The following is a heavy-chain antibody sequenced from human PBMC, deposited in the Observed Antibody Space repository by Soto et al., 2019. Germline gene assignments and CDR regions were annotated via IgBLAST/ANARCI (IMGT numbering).Heavy chain of an antibody. CDR3: ARDPSYDFWSRYYYYGMDV. D-gene: IGHD3-3*01. V-gene: IGHV3-30-3*01. CDR1: GFTFSSYA. Sequence: PGGSLRVSCAASGFTFSSYAMHRVRQAPGKGLEWVAVISYDGSNKYYADSVKGRFTISRDNSKNTLYLQMNSLRAEDTAVYYCARDPSYDFWSRYYYYGMDVWGQGTTVTVSS. CDR2: ISYDGSNK. J-gene: IGHJ6*02.